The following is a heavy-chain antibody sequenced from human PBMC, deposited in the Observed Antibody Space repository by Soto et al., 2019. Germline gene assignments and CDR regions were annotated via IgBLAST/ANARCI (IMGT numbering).Heavy chain of an antibody. CDR2: IIPIFGTA. V-gene: IGHV1-69*01. J-gene: IGHJ5*02. CDR3: ARGASYSSSWYDGGDWFDP. D-gene: IGHD6-13*01. Sequence: SVKVSCKASGGTFSSYAISWVRQAPVQGLEWMGGIIPIFGTANYAQKFQGRVTITADESTSTAYMELSSLRSEDTAVYYCARGASYSSSWYDGGDWFDPWGQGTLVIVSS. CDR1: GGTFSSYA.